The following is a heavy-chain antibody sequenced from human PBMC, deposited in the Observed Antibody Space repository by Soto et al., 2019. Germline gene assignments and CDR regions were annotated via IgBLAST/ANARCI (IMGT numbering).Heavy chain of an antibody. J-gene: IGHJ6*02. CDR2: ISYDGSNK. CDR3: ARDRYDFWSGYRFYYYGMDV. V-gene: IGHV3-30*03. CDR1: GFTFSSYG. Sequence: VGSLRLSCAASGFTFSSYGMHWVRQAPGKGLEWVAVISYDGSNKYYADSVKGRFTISRDNSKNTLYLQMNSLRAEDTAVYYCARDRYDFWSGYRFYYYGMDVWGQGTTVTVSS. D-gene: IGHD3-3*01.